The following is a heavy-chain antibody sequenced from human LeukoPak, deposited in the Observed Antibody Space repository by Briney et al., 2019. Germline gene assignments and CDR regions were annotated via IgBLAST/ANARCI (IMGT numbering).Heavy chain of an antibody. CDR2: ISGSDGST. J-gene: IGHJ4*02. CDR3: AKGRGYCTGGSCYSDY. V-gene: IGHV3-23*01. Sequence: GGSLRLSCTASGFTFSNYAMSWVSQAPGKGLELVSAISGSDGSTYYADSVKGRFTISRDNSKNTLYLQMNSLRVEDTAIYYCAKGRGYCTGGSCYSDYWGQGTLVTVSS. CDR1: GFTFSNYA. D-gene: IGHD2-15*01.